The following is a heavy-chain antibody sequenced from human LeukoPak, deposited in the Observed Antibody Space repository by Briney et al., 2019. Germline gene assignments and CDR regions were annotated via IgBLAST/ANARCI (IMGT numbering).Heavy chain of an antibody. J-gene: IGHJ4*02. CDR1: GGSISSYY. CDR3: ARDRQPGIAVAGIDYFDY. D-gene: IGHD6-19*01. CDR2: IYTSGST. V-gene: IGHV4-4*07. Sequence: SETLSLTCTVSGGSISSYYWSWIRQPAGKGLEWIGRIYTSGSTNYSPSLKSRVTMSVDTSKNQFSLKLSSVTAADTAVYYCARDRQPGIAVAGIDYFDYWGQGTLVTVSS.